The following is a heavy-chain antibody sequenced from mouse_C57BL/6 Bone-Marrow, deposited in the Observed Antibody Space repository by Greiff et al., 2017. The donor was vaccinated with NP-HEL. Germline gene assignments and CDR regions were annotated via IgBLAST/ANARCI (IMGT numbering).Heavy chain of an antibody. Sequence: VQLVESGPGLVAPSPSLSITCTVSGFSLTSYGVDWVRQPPGKGLEWLGVIWGGGSTTYNSAHLSRPTTRKDNSESQVFLKMNSLQTDDTAMYYCAKRSSSWFAYWGQGTLVTVSA. CDR2: IWGGGST. CDR1: GFSLTSYG. V-gene: IGHV2-9*01. D-gene: IGHD1-1*01. CDR3: AKRSSSWFAY. J-gene: IGHJ3*01.